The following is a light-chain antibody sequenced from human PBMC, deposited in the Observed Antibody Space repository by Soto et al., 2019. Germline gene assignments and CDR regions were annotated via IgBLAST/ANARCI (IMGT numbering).Light chain of an antibody. Sequence: EIVLTQSPGTLSLSPGERATLSCRASQSVSSSYLAWYQQKPGQAPRLLIYGASIRATGIPDRFSGSGSGTEFTLTISRLEPEDVAVYYCQQYGSSMYIFGRGTKLEIK. CDR1: QSVSSSY. J-gene: IGKJ2*01. CDR2: GAS. CDR3: QQYGSSMYI. V-gene: IGKV3-20*01.